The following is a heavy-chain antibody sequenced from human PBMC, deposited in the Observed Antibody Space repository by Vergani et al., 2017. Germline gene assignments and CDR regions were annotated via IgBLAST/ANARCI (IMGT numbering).Heavy chain of an antibody. D-gene: IGHD3-3*01. CDR3: ARGGYDFWSGLYGMDV. CDR2: IYYSGST. J-gene: IGHJ6*02. V-gene: IGHV4-59*01. Sequence: QVQLQESGPGLVKPSETLSLTCTVSGGSISRYYWSWIRQPPGKGLEWIGYIYYSGSTNYNPSLKSRVTISVDTSKNQFSLKLSSVTAADTAVYYCARGGYDFWSGLYGMDVWGQGTTVTVSS. CDR1: GGSISRYY.